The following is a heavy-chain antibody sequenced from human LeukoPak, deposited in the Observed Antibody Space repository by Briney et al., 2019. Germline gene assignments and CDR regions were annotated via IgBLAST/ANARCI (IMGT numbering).Heavy chain of an antibody. D-gene: IGHD2-2*01. J-gene: IGHJ6*03. Sequence: PSETLSLTCAVYGGSFSGYYWSWIRQPPGKGLEWIGEINHSGSTNYNPSLKSRVTISVDTSKNQFSLKLSSVTAADTAVYYCARDVGVVVVPFYYYMGVWGKGTTVTVSS. CDR1: GGSFSGYY. CDR3: ARDVGVVVVPFYYYMGV. CDR2: INHSGST. V-gene: IGHV4-34*01.